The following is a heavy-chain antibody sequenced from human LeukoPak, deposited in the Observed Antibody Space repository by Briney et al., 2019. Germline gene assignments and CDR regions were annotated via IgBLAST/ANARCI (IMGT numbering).Heavy chain of an antibody. CDR2: ISYDGSNK. D-gene: IGHD4-23*01. CDR3: AKSHYGGNSGFDFDY. Sequence: PGRSLRLSCTASGLAFSEYGMHWVRQAPGKGLEWVAVISYDGSNKYYADSVKGRFTISRDNSKNTLYLQMNSLRAEDTAVYYCAKSHYGGNSGFDFDYWGQGTLVTVSS. CDR1: GLAFSEYG. V-gene: IGHV3-30*18. J-gene: IGHJ4*02.